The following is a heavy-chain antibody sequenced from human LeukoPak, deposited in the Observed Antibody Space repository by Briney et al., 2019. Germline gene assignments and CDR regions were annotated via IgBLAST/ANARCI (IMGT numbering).Heavy chain of an antibody. CDR2: IYYSGST. Sequence: PSETLSLTCTVSGGSISSYYWSWIRQPPGKGLEWIGYIYYSGSTNYNPSLKSRVTISVDTSKNQFSLKLSSVTAADTAVYYCARDMVVRGGVVDYWGQGTLVTVSS. CDR3: ARDMVVRGGVVDY. CDR1: GGSISSYY. D-gene: IGHD3-10*01. J-gene: IGHJ4*02. V-gene: IGHV4-59*12.